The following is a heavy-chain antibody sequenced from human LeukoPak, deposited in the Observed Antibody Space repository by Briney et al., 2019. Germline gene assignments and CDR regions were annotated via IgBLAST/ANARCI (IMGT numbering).Heavy chain of an antibody. D-gene: IGHD3-16*02. Sequence: GGSLRLSCAVSGFTFSSYGMHWVRLAPGKGLEWVTVISYDGNNEYYSDSVKGRFTISRDNSKSTLYLQMNSLRPEDTAVYYCVRDHEEYVWGSYRPPSGYWGQGTLVTVSS. CDR1: GFTFSSYG. V-gene: IGHV3-30*03. CDR2: ISYDGNNE. CDR3: VRDHEEYVWGSYRPPSGY. J-gene: IGHJ4*02.